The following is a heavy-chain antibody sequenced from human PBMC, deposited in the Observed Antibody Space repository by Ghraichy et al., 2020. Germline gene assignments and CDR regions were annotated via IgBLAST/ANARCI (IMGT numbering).Heavy chain of an antibody. CDR1: GFIVSNFY. V-gene: IGHV3-66*02. CDR3: AREAAYCSGGTCRAADT. J-gene: IGHJ5*02. D-gene: IGHD2-15*01. Sequence: GGSLRLSCAASGFIVSNFYMAWVRQAPGKGLECVSVIYSGGNTYHADSVKGRFTISRDNANNTLFLQMNSLRAEDTAIYYCAREAAYCSGGTCRAADTWGQGTVVSVSS. CDR2: IYSGGNT.